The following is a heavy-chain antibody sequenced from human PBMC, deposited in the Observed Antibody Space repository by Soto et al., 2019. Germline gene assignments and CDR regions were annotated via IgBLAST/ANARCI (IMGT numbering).Heavy chain of an antibody. Sequence: GGSLRLSCAASGFTFDAYAMSWVRQAPGKGLEWVSAISSNGGRTYYADSVKGRFTISRDNSKNTLYLQMTSLRVDDTAVYYCAKDLDGYYDFWSGYYTAGYYYYYYYMDVWGKGTTVTVSS. J-gene: IGHJ6*03. CDR2: ISSNGGRT. CDR1: GFTFDAYA. CDR3: AKDLDGYYDFWSGYYTAGYYYYYYYMDV. D-gene: IGHD3-3*01. V-gene: IGHV3-23*01.